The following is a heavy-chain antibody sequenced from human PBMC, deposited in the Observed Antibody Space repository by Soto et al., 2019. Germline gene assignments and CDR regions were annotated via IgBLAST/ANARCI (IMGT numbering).Heavy chain of an antibody. V-gene: IGHV4-39*01. CDR2: IYYSGST. CDR3: ASPKIAFYNWFDP. Sequence: SETLSLTCTVSGGSVSSGSYYWGWLRQPPGKGLEWIGSIYYSGSTYYNPSLKSRVTISVDTSKNQFSLKLSSVTAADTAVYYCASPKIAFYNWFDPWGQGTLVTVSS. D-gene: IGHD3-3*02. J-gene: IGHJ5*02. CDR1: GGSVSSGSYY.